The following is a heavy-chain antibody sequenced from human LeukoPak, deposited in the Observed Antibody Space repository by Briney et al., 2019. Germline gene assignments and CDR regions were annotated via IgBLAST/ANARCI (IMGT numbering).Heavy chain of an antibody. Sequence: GESLKISCKGSGYRFGNYWIAWVRQMPGKGLESMGIIYPGDSDTRYSPSFQGQVTISADKSISTAYLQWSSLKASDTAMYYCARHGTGSGSYYNAFRYWGQGTLVTVSS. CDR3: ARHGTGSGSYYNAFRY. D-gene: IGHD3-10*01. J-gene: IGHJ4*02. CDR1: GYRFGNYW. V-gene: IGHV5-51*01. CDR2: IYPGDSDT.